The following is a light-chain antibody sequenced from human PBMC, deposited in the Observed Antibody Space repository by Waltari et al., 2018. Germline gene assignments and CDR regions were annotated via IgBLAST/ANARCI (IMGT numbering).Light chain of an antibody. J-gene: IGKJ4*01. CDR3: QQRSNWPPVLT. CDR2: DAS. V-gene: IGKV3-11*01. CDR1: QSVSSY. Sequence: ELVLTQSPDTLSLSPGERATPSCRASQSVSSYLAWYQQKPGQAPRLLIYDASNRATGIPARFSGSGSGTDFTLTISSLEPEDFAVYYCQQRSNWPPVLTFGGGTKVEIK.